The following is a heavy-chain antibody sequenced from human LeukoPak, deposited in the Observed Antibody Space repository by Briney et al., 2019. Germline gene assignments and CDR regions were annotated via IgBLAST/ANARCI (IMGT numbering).Heavy chain of an antibody. Sequence: PGGSLRLSCAASGFTFSSYWMSWVRQTPGKRLEWVANIKQDGSEKYYVDSVKGRFTISRDNAKNSLYLQMNSLRAGDTAVYYCARDFENGKPIVVVPAAMPWGYFDYWGQGTLVTVSS. J-gene: IGHJ4*02. D-gene: IGHD2-2*01. CDR1: GFTFSSYW. CDR2: IKQDGSEK. CDR3: ARDFENGKPIVVVPAAMPWGYFDY. V-gene: IGHV3-7*01.